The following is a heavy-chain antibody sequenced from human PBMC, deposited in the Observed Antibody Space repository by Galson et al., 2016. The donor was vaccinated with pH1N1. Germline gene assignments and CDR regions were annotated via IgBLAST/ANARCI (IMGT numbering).Heavy chain of an antibody. CDR3: ARRPGIAVPGLLDF. V-gene: IGHV3-7*03. CDR2: INQDGSVK. J-gene: IGHJ4*02. Sequence: SLRLSCAASGFSLSSFWMTWVRQAPGKGLEWVANINQDGSVKYYVDSMKGRFTISRDNAKSSLYLQMNSLRAEDTALYYCARRPGIAVPGLLDFWGQGTLVIVSS. CDR1: GFSLSSFW. D-gene: IGHD6-19*01.